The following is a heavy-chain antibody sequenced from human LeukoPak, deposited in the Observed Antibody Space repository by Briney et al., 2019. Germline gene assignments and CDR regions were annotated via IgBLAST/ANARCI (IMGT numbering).Heavy chain of an antibody. CDR1: GYTFTNYG. V-gene: IGHV1-18*04. Sequence: GASVKVSCKASGYTFTNYGISWVRQAPGQGLEWMGWNSAFNGNTKYGQKFQGRVTMTTDTSTSTAYMELSRLRSDDTAVYYCARSVRTRTAMVVDYWGQGTLVTVSS. J-gene: IGHJ4*02. D-gene: IGHD5-18*01. CDR3: ARSVRTRTAMVVDY. CDR2: NSAFNGNT.